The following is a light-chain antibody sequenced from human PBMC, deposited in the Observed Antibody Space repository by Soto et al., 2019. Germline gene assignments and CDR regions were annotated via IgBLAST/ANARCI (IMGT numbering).Light chain of an antibody. CDR1: HSVSNS. CDR3: HQRYNWPRVT. J-gene: IGKJ5*01. Sequence: EIVLTQSPATLSLSPGERVTLSCRASHSVSNSLAWYQQKPGQPPRLLIYDVSKRATGIPARFSGSGSGTDFTLTITSLEPEDFAVYFCHQRYNWPRVTFGQGTRLEIK. CDR2: DVS. V-gene: IGKV3-11*01.